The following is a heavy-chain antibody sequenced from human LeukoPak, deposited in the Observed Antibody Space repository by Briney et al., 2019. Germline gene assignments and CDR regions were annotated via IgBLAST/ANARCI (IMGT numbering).Heavy chain of an antibody. V-gene: IGHV6-1*01. CDR1: GDSVSSNSAA. CDR2: TYYRSKWFH. Sequence: SQTLSLTCVISGDSVSSNSAAWNWIRQSPSGGLECLGRTYYRSKWFHDYAVSVKGRITINPDTSKNQYFLQLNSVTPEDTAVYYCARETSHFDYWGQGTLVTVSS. J-gene: IGHJ4*02. CDR3: ARETSHFDY.